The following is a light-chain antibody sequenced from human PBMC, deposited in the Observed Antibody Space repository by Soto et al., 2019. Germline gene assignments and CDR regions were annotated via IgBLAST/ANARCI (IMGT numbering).Light chain of an antibody. CDR1: QSISVW. J-gene: IGKJ3*01. CDR3: LHYHSSPFT. Sequence: DIQMTQSPSTLSASVGDRITITCRASQSISVWLAWYQQRPGKAPKLLIHDASTLESGVPSRFSGSGSGTEFTITISSLQPDDFATYYCLHYHSSPFTFGPGTKVHIK. CDR2: DAS. V-gene: IGKV1-5*01.